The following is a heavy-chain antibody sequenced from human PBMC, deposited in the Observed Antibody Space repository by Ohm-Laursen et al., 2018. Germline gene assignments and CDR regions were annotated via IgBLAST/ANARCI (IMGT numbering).Heavy chain of an antibody. Sequence: SLRLSCAASGFTFIDYDMSWIRQTPGKALEWLSYITSGGGIIYSADSVKGRFTISRDNDEDTLYLQMNSLRAEDTAIYYCARHDSSDSPSHYYYYTMDVWGQGTTVTVSS. CDR1: GFTFIDYD. V-gene: IGHV3-11*01. J-gene: IGHJ6*02. D-gene: IGHD3-22*01. CDR3: ARHDSSDSPSHYYYYTMDV. CDR2: ITSGGGII.